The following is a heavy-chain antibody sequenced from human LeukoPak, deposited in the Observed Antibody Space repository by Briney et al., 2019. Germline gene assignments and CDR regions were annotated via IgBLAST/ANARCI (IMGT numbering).Heavy chain of an antibody. CDR2: IYYSGST. J-gene: IGHJ4*02. CDR1: GGSISSRNW. D-gene: IGHD1-26*01. Sequence: PSGTLSLTCAVSGGSISSRNWWSWVRQPPGKGLEWIGSIYYSGSTFYSPSLKSRVTISVDTSKNQFSLKLSSVTAADTAVYYCASLRERSYYARGFDYWGQGTLVTVSS. CDR3: ASLRERSYYARGFDY. V-gene: IGHV4-4*02.